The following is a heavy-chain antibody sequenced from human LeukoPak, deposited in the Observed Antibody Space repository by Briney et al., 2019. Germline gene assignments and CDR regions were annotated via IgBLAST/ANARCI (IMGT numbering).Heavy chain of an antibody. J-gene: IGHJ5*02. D-gene: IGHD5-12*01. V-gene: IGHV4-59*01. CDR1: GGSISSYY. Sequence: PSETLSLTCTVSGGSISSYYWSWIRQPPGKGLEWIGYIYYSGSTNYNPSLKSRVTISVDTSKNQFSLKLSSVTAAGTAVYYCARFEPSGYETNWFDPWGQGTLVTVSS. CDR3: ARFEPSGYETNWFDP. CDR2: IYYSGST.